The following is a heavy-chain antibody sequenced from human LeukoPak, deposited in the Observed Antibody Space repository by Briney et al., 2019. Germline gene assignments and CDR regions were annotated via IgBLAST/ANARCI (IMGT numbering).Heavy chain of an antibody. V-gene: IGHV1-2*02. Sequence: ASVTVSCKASGYTFTGYYMHWVRQAPGQGLEWMGWINPNSGGTNYAQKFQGRVTMTRDTSISTAYMELSRLRSDDTAVYYCARDLSLDYYDSSGYYNYWGQGTLVTVSS. CDR1: GYTFTGYY. J-gene: IGHJ4*02. CDR3: ARDLSLDYYDSSGYYNY. CDR2: INPNSGGT. D-gene: IGHD3-22*01.